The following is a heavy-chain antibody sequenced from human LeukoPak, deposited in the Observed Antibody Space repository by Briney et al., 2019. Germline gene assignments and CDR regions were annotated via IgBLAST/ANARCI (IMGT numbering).Heavy chain of an antibody. D-gene: IGHD3-22*01. V-gene: IGHV1-2*02. CDR1: GYTFTGYY. CDR2: INPNSGGT. Sequence: ASVKVSCKASGYTFTGYYMHWVRQAPGQGLEGMGWINPNSGGTNYAQKFQGRVTMTRDTSISTAYMELSRLRSDDTAVYYCARSSDTMIVVVITPDFDYWGQGTLVTVSS. CDR3: ARSSDTMIVVVITPDFDY. J-gene: IGHJ4*02.